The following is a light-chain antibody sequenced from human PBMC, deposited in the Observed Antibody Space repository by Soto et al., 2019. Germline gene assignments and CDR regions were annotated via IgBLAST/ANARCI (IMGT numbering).Light chain of an antibody. CDR2: DVS. Sequence: QSVLPQPRSMSRYPGQSVTISSTGTSSDVGGYNYVSWYQQHPGKAPKLMIYDVSKRPSGVPDRFSGSKSGNTASLTISGLQAEDQAEYCCCSYEGTYTFLSGAGTKGTVL. V-gene: IGLV2-11*01. CDR3: CSYEGTYTFL. J-gene: IGLJ1*01. CDR1: SSDVGGYNY.